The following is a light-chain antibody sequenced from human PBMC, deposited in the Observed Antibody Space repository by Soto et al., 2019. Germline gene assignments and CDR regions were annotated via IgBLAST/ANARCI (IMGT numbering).Light chain of an antibody. CDR3: QQYESLPLT. J-gene: IGKJ5*01. Sequence: IEWTQSPSSLSASVVDRVTIACRASQGIRNDLGWYQQKPGKAPKLLIYAASSLESGVPSRFSGSGSGTGFTFTISSLQPEDFATYYCQQYESLPLTFGQGTLLEIK. CDR1: QGIRND. V-gene: IGKV1-17*01. CDR2: AAS.